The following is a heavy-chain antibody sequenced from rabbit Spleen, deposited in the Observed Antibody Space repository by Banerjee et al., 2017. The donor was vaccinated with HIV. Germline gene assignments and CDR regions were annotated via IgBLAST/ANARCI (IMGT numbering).Heavy chain of an antibody. Sequence: QSLEESGGDLVKPGASLTLTCTASGFTLSSYWMCWVRQAPGKGLEWIACIDTSNGDTDYANWPKGRFTISKTSSTTVTLQMTSLTAADTATYFCARNYVNAFDPWGPGTLVTVS. CDR3: ARNYVNAFDP. J-gene: IGHJ2*01. CDR1: GFTLSSYW. V-gene: IGHV1S40*01. CDR2: IDTSNGDT. D-gene: IGHD1-1*01.